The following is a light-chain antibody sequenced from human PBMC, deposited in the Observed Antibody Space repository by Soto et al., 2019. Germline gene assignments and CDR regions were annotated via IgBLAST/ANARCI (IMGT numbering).Light chain of an antibody. CDR3: PQYGSSPFT. CDR1: QSVSSSY. Sequence: EIVLTQSPGTLSLSPGERATLSCRASQSVSSSYLAWYQQKPGQAPRLLIYGASSRATGIPDRFSGSGSGTAFTLTISRLELEDFAVYYCPQYGSSPFTFGPGTKVDIK. V-gene: IGKV3-20*01. CDR2: GAS. J-gene: IGKJ3*01.